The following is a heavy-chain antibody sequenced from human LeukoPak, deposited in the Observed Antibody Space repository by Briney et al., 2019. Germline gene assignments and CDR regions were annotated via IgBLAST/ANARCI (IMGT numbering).Heavy chain of an antibody. CDR2: SNPNSGGT. D-gene: IGHD6-13*01. V-gene: IGHV1-2*02. J-gene: IGHJ4*02. Sequence: ASVTVSCKASGYTFTGYYMHWVRQAPGQGLESMGWSNPNSGGTNYAQKFQGRVTMTRDTSISTAYMELSRLRSDDTVVYYCARGRKAAAGTAPRDYFDYWGQGTLVTVSS. CDR1: GYTFTGYY. CDR3: ARGRKAAAGTAPRDYFDY.